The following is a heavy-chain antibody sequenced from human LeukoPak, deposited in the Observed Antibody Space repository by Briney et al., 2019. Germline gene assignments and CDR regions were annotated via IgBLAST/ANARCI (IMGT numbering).Heavy chain of an antibody. D-gene: IGHD3-22*01. CDR2: IDWDDDK. J-gene: IGHJ5*02. CDR1: GFSLSTSGMR. Sequence: SGPALVKPTQTLTLTCTFSGFSLSTSGMRVSWIRQPPGKALERLARIDWDDDKFYSTSLKTRLTISKDTSKDQVVLTMTNMDPVDTATYYCARNYYDSSGYQSWFDPWGQGTLVTVSS. V-gene: IGHV2-70*04. CDR3: ARNYYDSSGYQSWFDP.